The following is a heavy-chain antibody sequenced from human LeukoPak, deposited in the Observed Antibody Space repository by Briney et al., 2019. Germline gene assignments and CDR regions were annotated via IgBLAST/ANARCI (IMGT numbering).Heavy chain of an antibody. Sequence: PGGSLRLSCAASGFTVSSNYMSRVRQAPGKGLEWVSAISNNGGYTYYADSVQGRFTISRDNSKSTLCLQMNSLRAEDTAVYYCAKQLGYCSDGSCYFPYWGQGTLVTVSS. J-gene: IGHJ4*02. D-gene: IGHD2-15*01. CDR2: ISNNGGYT. V-gene: IGHV3-23*01. CDR1: GFTVSSNY. CDR3: AKQLGYCSDGSCYFPY.